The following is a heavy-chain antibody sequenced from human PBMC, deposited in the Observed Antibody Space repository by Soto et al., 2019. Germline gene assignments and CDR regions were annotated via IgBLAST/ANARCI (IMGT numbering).Heavy chain of an antibody. Sequence: PSETLALTCTVSGGSISSYYWSWVRQRPGKGLEWIGYIYYSGSTNYNPSLKSRVTISVDTSKNQFSLKLSSVTAADTAVYYCTASGPYFLRRQPDWFDPWGQGTLVTVFS. J-gene: IGHJ5*02. CDR3: TASGPYFLRRQPDWFDP. V-gene: IGHV4-59*01. CDR1: GGSISSYY. CDR2: IYYSGST. D-gene: IGHD3-10*01.